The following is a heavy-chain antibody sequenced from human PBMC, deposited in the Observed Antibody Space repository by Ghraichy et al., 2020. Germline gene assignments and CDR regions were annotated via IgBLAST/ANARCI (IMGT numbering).Heavy chain of an antibody. V-gene: IGHV1-69*13. CDR3: AGSGSYYKRSYNWFDP. Sequence: SVKVSCKASGGTFSSYAISWVRQAPGQGLEWMGGIIPIFGTANYAQKFQGRVTITADESTSTAYMELSSLRSEDTAVYYCAGSGSYYKRSYNWFDPWGQGTLVTVSS. J-gene: IGHJ5*02. CDR1: GGTFSSYA. D-gene: IGHD3-10*01. CDR2: IIPIFGTA.